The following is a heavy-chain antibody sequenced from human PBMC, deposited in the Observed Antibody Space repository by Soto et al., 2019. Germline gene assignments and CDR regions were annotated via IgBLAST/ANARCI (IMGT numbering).Heavy chain of an antibody. CDR1: GGSFSDFY. Sequence: QVQLQQWGAGLLKPSETLSLTCAVSGGSFSDFYWTWIRQLPGKGLEWIGEINHIGYTNYNPSLESRVALSVDTSKNQFSLNLRSVTAADTAVYYCGPRGAVAPRGYWGQGTLVTVSS. V-gene: IGHV4-34*02. CDR2: INHIGYT. CDR3: GPRGAVAPRGY. D-gene: IGHD2-15*01. J-gene: IGHJ4*02.